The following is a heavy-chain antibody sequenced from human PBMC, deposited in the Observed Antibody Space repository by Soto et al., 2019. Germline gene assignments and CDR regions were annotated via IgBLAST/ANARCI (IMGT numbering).Heavy chain of an antibody. CDR1: GYTFTSYD. CDR2: MNPNSGNT. J-gene: IGHJ4*02. V-gene: IGHV1-8*01. D-gene: IGHD2-15*01. CDR3: ARKVGYCSGGSCRYYFDY. Sequence: QVQLVQSGAEVKKPGASVKVSYKASGYTFTSYDINWVRQATGQGLEWMGWMNPNSGNTGYAQKFQGRVTMTRNTSISTAYMELSSLRSEDTAVYYCARKVGYCSGGSCRYYFDYWGQGTLVTVSS.